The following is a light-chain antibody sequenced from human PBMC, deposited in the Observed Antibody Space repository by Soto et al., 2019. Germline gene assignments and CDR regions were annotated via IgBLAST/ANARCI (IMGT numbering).Light chain of an antibody. CDR3: QQYGSSPRT. CDR1: QSVSSYY. V-gene: IGKV3-20*01. CDR2: GAS. J-gene: IGKJ1*01. Sequence: EIELTQSPGTLSLSPGERATLSCRASQSVSSYYFAWYQQKPGQAPRLLIYGASSRATGIPDRFSGSGSGTDFTLTISRLEPEDFAVYYCQQYGSSPRTFGQGTKVEIK.